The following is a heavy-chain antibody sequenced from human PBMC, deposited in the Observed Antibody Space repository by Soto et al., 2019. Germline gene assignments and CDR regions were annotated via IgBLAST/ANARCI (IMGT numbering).Heavy chain of an antibody. CDR3: VQGASTAHQPLDS. J-gene: IGHJ4*02. CDR1: GFIFRNFG. CDR2: ISVDGNDT. Sequence: QVQLVESGGGVVQPGRSLRLSCAASGFIFRNFGMHWVRRAPGKGLEWVAAISVDGNDTYYADSMKGRFTISREHFNNTLYLQLNSLRPEDTAVYHCVQGASTAHQPLDSWGQGVLVNVSS. D-gene: IGHD1-26*01. V-gene: IGHV3-30*03.